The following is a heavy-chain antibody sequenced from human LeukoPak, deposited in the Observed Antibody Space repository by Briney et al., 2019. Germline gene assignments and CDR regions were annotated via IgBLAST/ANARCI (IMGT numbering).Heavy chain of an antibody. CDR3: ARHYGP. Sequence: WVRQAPGKGLEWIGSIYDSGSTYYNPSLKSRVTISVDTSKNQFSLKLNSVTAANTAVYYCARHYGPWGQGTLVTVSS. V-gene: IGHV4-39*01. D-gene: IGHD3-10*01. CDR2: IYDSGST. J-gene: IGHJ5*02.